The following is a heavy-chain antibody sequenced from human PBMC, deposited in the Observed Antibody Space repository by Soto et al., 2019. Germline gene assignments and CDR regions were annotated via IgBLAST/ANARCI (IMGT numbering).Heavy chain of an antibody. CDR2: INSDGSST. V-gene: IGHV3-74*01. CDR1: GFTFSSYW. CDR3: ERSDGATDYYYYGMDV. D-gene: IGHD1-26*01. J-gene: IGHJ6*02. Sequence: EVQLVESGGGLVQPGGSLRLSCAASGFTFSSYWMHWVRQAPGKGLVWVSRINSDGSSTSYADSVKGRFTISRDNAKNTLYLQMNSLRAEDTAVYYCERSDGATDYYYYGMDVWGQGTTVTVSS.